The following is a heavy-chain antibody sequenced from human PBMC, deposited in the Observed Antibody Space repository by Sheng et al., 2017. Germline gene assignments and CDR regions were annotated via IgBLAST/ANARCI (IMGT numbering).Heavy chain of an antibody. V-gene: IGHV4-39*07. D-gene: IGHD2-15*01. J-gene: IGHJ4*02. CDR1: GGSISSSDYY. Sequence: QLQLQESGPGLVKPSETLSLTCTVSGGSISSSDYYWGWIRQSPGKGLEWIGSIHYRGSTYYNSSLKSRVTISVDTSKNQFXLNAELCRPPRTRPVYYCASRGGISISWGQGNXGRRLL. CDR2: IHYRGST. CDR3: ASRGGISIS.